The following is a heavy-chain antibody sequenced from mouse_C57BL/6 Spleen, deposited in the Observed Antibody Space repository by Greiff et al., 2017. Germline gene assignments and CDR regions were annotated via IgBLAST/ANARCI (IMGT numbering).Heavy chain of an antibody. CDR2: INPKNGGT. V-gene: IGHV1-22*01. D-gene: IGHD1-1*01. CDR3: ARKCYYGSSDLYFGG. CDR1: GYTFTDYN. J-gene: IGHJ1*03. Sequence: VQLQQSGPELVKPGASVKMSCKASGYTFTDYNMHWVKQSHGKSLEWIGYINPKNGGTKYNQKFKGKATLTANTYSSTAYMGLRSLTSEDAAVYSCARKCYYGSSDLYFGGWGTGATVTVAS.